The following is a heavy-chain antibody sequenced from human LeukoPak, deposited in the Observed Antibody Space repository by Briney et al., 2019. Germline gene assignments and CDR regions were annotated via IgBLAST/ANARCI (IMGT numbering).Heavy chain of an antibody. D-gene: IGHD2-2*01. CDR3: ARDGVAPGIYFDY. V-gene: IGHV3-21*04. J-gene: IGHJ4*02. CDR1: GFSFSKNT. CDR2: ISGSSNYI. Sequence: GGSLRLSCTASGFSFSKNTMNWVRHAPGKGLEGVASISGSSNYIYYADSVKGRFIISRDNAQNSLYLQMNSLRAEDTAVYYCARDGVAPGIYFDYWGQGSLVTVSS.